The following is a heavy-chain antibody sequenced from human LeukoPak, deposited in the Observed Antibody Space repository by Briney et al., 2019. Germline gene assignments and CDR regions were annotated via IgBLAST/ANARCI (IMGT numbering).Heavy chain of an antibody. CDR3: ASERLGYCSSSSCPFDY. D-gene: IGHD2-2*01. CDR1: GGSIGSSTYY. J-gene: IGHJ4*02. CDR2: LSYSGST. V-gene: IGHV4-39*01. Sequence: SETLSLXCTVSGGSIGSSTYYWGWNRQPPGKGREWIGRLSYSGSTSYNPSLKSRVTISGDTSTNQFSLKLSSVTAADTAVYYCASERLGYCSSSSCPFDYWGQGTLVTVSS.